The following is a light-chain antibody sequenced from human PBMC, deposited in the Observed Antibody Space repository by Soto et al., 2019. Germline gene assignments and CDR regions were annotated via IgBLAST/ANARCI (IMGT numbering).Light chain of an antibody. J-gene: IGKJ1*01. Sequence: DIQMTQSPSTLSASVGDRVTITCRASQSISNRVAWYQQKPGKAPKVLIYDASSLESGVTSRFSGSGSGTEFILTISALQPDDIASYCCQPCGGMWTFGQGPKVEMK. CDR1: QSISNR. CDR3: QPCGGMWT. V-gene: IGKV1-5*01. CDR2: DAS.